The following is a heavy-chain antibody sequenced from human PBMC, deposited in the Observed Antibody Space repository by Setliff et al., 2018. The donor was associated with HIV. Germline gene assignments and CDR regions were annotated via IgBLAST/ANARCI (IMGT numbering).Heavy chain of an antibody. CDR3: ARGGLVDSSGYCYRSGGAFDI. Sequence: ASVKVSCKASGYTFTGYYMHWVRQAPGQGLEWMGWINPNSGGTNYAQKFQGWVTMTRDTSISTAYMELSRLRSDDTAVYYCARGGLVDSSGYCYRSGGAFDIWGQGTMVTVSS. V-gene: IGHV1-2*04. D-gene: IGHD3-22*01. CDR1: GYTFTGYY. CDR2: INPNSGGT. J-gene: IGHJ3*02.